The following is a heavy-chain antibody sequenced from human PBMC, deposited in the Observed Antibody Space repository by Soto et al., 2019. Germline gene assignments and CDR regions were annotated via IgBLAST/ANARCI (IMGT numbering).Heavy chain of an antibody. Sequence: QVQLQESGPGLVKPSETLSLTCTVSGGSISSYYWSWIRQPPGKGLEWIGYIYYSGSTNYNPSLKSRVTISVDTSKNQFSLKLSSVTAADTAVYYCARRYSWASDIWGQGTMVTVSS. CDR2: IYYSGST. J-gene: IGHJ3*02. CDR1: GGSISSYY. CDR3: ARRYSWASDI. V-gene: IGHV4-59*08. D-gene: IGHD4-4*01.